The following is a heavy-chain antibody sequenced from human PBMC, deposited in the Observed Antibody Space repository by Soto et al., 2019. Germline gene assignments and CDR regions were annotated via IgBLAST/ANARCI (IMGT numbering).Heavy chain of an antibody. V-gene: IGHV3-13*01. Sequence: LRLSCEASGFTFSGFDMYWVRQPTGKGLEWVSTIGTAGDTYYAVSVKGRFTISRDNAKNSLSLQMNSLRAGDTAVYFCARGQEVGAHFFDSWGQGTQVTVSS. D-gene: IGHD2-15*01. CDR3: ARGQEVGAHFFDS. CDR1: GFTFSGFD. CDR2: IGTAGDT. J-gene: IGHJ4*02.